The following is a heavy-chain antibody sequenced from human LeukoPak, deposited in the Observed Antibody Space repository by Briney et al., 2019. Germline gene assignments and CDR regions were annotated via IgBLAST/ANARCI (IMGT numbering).Heavy chain of an antibody. Sequence: SETLSLTCAVSGGSFSGHYWNWIRQPAGKGLEWIGEINHGGSTNYNPSLKSRVTISVDTSQNQFSLRLSSVTAADKAVYYCARGRYVTTRGGAAAGFLDYWGQGTLVTVSS. CDR1: GGSFSGHY. V-gene: IGHV4-34*01. CDR2: INHGGST. J-gene: IGHJ4*02. D-gene: IGHD6-13*01. CDR3: ARGRYVTTRGGAAAGFLDY.